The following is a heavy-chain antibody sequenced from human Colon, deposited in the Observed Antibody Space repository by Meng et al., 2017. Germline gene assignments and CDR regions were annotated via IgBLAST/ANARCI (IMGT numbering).Heavy chain of an antibody. V-gene: IGHV4-4*02. CDR3: ASSDYYRSDY. Sequence: GQPPETGPGIGKPSETLSLTCAGSSGPISMSDWWSWVRQPPGKGLEWIGETSHSGSTNYSPSLKSRVTISLDKSKNQLSLKLNSVTAADTAVYYCASSDYYRSDYWGQGTLVTVSS. CDR2: TSHSGST. D-gene: IGHD3-22*01. CDR1: SGPISMSDW. J-gene: IGHJ4*02.